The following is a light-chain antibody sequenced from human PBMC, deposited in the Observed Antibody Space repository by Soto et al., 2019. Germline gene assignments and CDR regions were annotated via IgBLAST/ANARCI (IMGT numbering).Light chain of an antibody. CDR2: EIS. Sequence: QSALTQPASVSGSPGQAITISCTGTSSDVGGYNFVSWYQQYPGKAPKLMIFEISDRPSGVSNRFSGSKSGNTASLIISGLQAEDEADYYCSSYTSNTTRVFGGGTQLTVL. CDR3: SSYTSNTTRV. CDR1: SSDVGGYNF. J-gene: IGLJ3*02. V-gene: IGLV2-14*01.